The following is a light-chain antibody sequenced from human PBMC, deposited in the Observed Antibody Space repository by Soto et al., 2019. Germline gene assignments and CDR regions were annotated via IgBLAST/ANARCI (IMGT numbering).Light chain of an antibody. Sequence: IQMTQSPSSLSASVGDRVTITCQASQDINKYLNWYQQKPGKAPKLLIYDASNLETGVPSRFSGSGSGTDFTFTISSLQAEGLATYYCQQYDILHRTFGQGTKV. CDR1: QDINKY. J-gene: IGKJ2*02. CDR3: QQYDILHRT. CDR2: DAS. V-gene: IGKV1-33*01.